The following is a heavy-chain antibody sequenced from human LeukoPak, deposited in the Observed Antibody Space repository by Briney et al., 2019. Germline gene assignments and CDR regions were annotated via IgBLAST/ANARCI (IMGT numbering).Heavy chain of an antibody. D-gene: IGHD1-26*01. CDR3: AKNRGSYDLHY. V-gene: IGHV3-23*01. Sequence: GGSLRLSCAASGFTFSNYAMSWVRQAPGKGLEWVSAISGSGGSTYYADSVKGRFTISRDNSKNTLYLQMNSLRAEDTAVYYCAKNRGSYDLHYWGQGTLVTVSS. J-gene: IGHJ4*02. CDR2: ISGSGGST. CDR1: GFTFSNYA.